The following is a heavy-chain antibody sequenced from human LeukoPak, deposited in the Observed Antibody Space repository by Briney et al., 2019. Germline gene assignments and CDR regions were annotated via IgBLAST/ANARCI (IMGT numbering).Heavy chain of an antibody. CDR3: ARGRPLIFGVVPGISWFDP. J-gene: IGHJ5*02. CDR1: GGSISSYY. CDR2: IYYSGST. D-gene: IGHD3-3*01. Sequence: PSETLSLTCTVSGGSISSYYWSWIRQPPGKGLEWIGYIYYSGSTNYNPSLKSRVTISVDTSKNQFSLKLSSVTAADTAVYYCARGRPLIFGVVPGISWFDPWGQGTLVTVSS. V-gene: IGHV4-59*01.